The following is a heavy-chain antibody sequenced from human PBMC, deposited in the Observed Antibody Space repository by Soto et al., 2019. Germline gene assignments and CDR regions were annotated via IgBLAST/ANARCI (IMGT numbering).Heavy chain of an antibody. CDR3: ARHFFPMYYFDY. V-gene: IGHV4-59*08. CDR2: IYYSGST. J-gene: IGHJ4*02. CDR1: GGSISSYY. Sequence: SETLSLTCTVSGGSISSYYWSWIRQPPGKGLEWIGYIYYSGSTNYNPSLKSRVTISVDTSKNQFSLKLSSVTAADTAVYYCARHFFPMYYFDYWGQGTLVTVSS.